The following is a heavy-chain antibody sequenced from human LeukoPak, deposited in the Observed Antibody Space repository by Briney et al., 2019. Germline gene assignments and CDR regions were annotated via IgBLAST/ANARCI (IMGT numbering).Heavy chain of an antibody. J-gene: IGHJ5*02. Sequence: SDQVPHKPCGYSFTRYYMHWVRQAPGQGGEWMGWVNLNSCGTNYAPQPQGRSTITRGQSHNTVYTEPSSLRSGDPAGDYRARDAEGSQLLSNWFDHWGQGTLVTVSS. CDR2: VNLNSCGT. D-gene: IGHD2-2*01. V-gene: IGHV1-2*02. CDR3: ARDAEGSQLLSNWFDH. CDR1: GYSFTRYY.